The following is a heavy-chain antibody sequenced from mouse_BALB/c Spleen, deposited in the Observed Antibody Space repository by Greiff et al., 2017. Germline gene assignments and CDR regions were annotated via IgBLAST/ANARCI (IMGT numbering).Heavy chain of an antibody. CDR1: GYTFTSYW. CDR3: ARRGRGYAMDY. J-gene: IGHJ4*01. Sequence: QVQLKESGAELVKPGASVKLSCKTSGYTFTSYWIQWVKQRPGQGLGWIGEIFPGTGTTYYNEKFKGKATLTIDTSSSTAYMQLSSLTSEDSAVYFYARRGRGYAMDYWGQGTSVTVSS. CDR2: IFPGTGTT. V-gene: IGHV1S132*01.